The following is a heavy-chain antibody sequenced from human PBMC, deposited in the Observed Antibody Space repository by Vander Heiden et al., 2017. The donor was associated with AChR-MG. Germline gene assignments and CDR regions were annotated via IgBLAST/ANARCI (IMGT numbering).Heavy chain of an antibody. CDR1: GFTFSSYS. D-gene: IGHD6-6*01. Sequence: EVQLVESGGGLVQPGGSLRLSCSASGFTFSSYSMNWVRQAPGKGLEWVSSISSSSSYIYYADSVKGRFTISRDNAKNSLYLQMNSLRAEDTAVYYCARDQEQLVYGLFDYWGQGTLVTVSS. CDR2: ISSSSSYI. V-gene: IGHV3-21*01. J-gene: IGHJ4*02. CDR3: ARDQEQLVYGLFDY.